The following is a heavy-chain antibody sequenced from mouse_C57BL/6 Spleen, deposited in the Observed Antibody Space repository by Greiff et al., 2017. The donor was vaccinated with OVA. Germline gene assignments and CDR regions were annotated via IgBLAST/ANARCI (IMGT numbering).Heavy chain of an antibody. CDR3: ARDDDYDKKFAY. J-gene: IGHJ3*01. CDR1: GYTFTSYG. D-gene: IGHD2-4*01. V-gene: IGHV1-81*01. Sequence: VKLMESGAELARPGASVKLSCKASGYTFTSYGISWVKQRTGQGLEWIGEIYPRSGNTYYNEKFKGKATLTADKSSSTAYMELRSLTSEDSAVYFCARDDDYDKKFAYWGQGTLVTVSA. CDR2: IYPRSGNT.